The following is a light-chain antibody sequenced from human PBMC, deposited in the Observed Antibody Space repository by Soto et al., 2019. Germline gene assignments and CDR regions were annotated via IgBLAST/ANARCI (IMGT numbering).Light chain of an antibody. J-gene: IGKJ5*01. V-gene: IGKV1-27*01. CDR3: QNYNSAPIT. Sequence: DIQMTQSPSSLSASVGDRVTITCRASQGISNYLAWYQQKSGKVPKLLIYAASTLRSGVPSRFSGSASGTDFTLTISSLQPEDVATYYCQNYNSAPITFGQGTRLEIK. CDR1: QGISNY. CDR2: AAS.